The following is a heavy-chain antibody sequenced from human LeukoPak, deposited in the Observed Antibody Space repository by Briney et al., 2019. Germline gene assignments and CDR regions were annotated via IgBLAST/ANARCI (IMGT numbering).Heavy chain of an antibody. D-gene: IGHD1-1*01. V-gene: IGHV4-39*07. CDR1: GDSISTSNSY. Sequence: SETLSLTCTVSGDSISTSNSYWGWIRQPPGKGLEWIGEINHSGSTNYNPSLKSRVTISVDTSKNQFSLKLSSVTAADTAVYYCARVTDSRRYYYYYYMDVWGKGTTVTVSS. CDR3: ARVTDSRRYYYYYYMDV. J-gene: IGHJ6*03. CDR2: INHSGST.